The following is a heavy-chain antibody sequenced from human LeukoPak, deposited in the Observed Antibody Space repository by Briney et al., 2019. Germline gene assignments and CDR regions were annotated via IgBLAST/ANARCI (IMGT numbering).Heavy chain of an antibody. CDR2: ITGSGGSI. J-gene: IGHJ4*02. V-gene: IGHV3-23*01. CDR3: AEFPQWPLRFFDY. Sequence: GGSLRLSCAASGFTFSSHAMTWVRQAPGKGLEWVSTITGSGGSIDYADSVKGRFTISRDNSKNTLYLQMNSLRAEDTAIYYCAEFPQWPLRFFDYWGQGILVIVSS. CDR1: GFTFSSHA. D-gene: IGHD6-19*01.